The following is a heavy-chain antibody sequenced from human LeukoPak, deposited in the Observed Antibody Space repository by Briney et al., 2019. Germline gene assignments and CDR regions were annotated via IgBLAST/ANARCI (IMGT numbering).Heavy chain of an antibody. CDR3: ARAGPPKFVGDCSDPRCYTNWFDP. J-gene: IGHJ5*02. V-gene: IGHV1-8*01. Sequence: ASVKVSCKASGYTFTSFDINWVRQATGQGLEWMGWMNPTSGNTGYAQKFQGRVTMTRNTSINTVYMELRSLRSEDTGVYYCARAGPPKFVGDCSDPRCYTNWFDPWGQGTLVIVSP. D-gene: IGHD2-2*02. CDR1: GYTFTSFD. CDR2: MNPTSGNT.